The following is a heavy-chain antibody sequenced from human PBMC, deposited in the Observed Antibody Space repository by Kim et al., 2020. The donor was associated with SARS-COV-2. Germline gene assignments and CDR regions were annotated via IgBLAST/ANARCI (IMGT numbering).Heavy chain of an antibody. Sequence: DSVKGGVTISRDKAKNSLYLKMNSLRAEETAVYYCARVPSGSSSGYGFDPWGQGTLVTVSS. D-gene: IGHD6-13*01. CDR3: ARVPSGSSSGYGFDP. V-gene: IGHV3-11*05. J-gene: IGHJ5*02.